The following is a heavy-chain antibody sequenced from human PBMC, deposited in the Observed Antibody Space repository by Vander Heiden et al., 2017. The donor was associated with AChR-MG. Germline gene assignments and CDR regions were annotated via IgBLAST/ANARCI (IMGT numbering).Heavy chain of an antibody. CDR1: GVAFSGYC. CDR3: AYGRSSVRYFDL. D-gene: IGHD2-15*01. CDR2: ISQGLST. Sequence: QVQLQQRGAGPVNLSEILSLTSAVCGVAFSGYCWSWVRQPPGKGLEWVGEISQGLSTYYAPSLKGRVTISVDTSKNPLSLKLSSVTAADTAVYYCAYGRSSVRYFDLWGRGTLVTVSS. J-gene: IGHJ2*01. V-gene: IGHV4-34*01.